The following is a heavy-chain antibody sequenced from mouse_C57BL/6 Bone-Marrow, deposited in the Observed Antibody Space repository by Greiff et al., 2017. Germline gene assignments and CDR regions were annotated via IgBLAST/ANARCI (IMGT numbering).Heavy chain of an antibody. CDR2: IDPSDSYT. V-gene: IGHV1-69*01. CDR1: GYTFTSYW. J-gene: IGHJ4*01. CDR3: ARSCFYAMDY. Sequence: VQLQQPGAELVMPGASVKLSCKASGYTFTSYWMHWVKQRPGQGLEWIGEIDPSDSYTNYNQKFKDKSTLTVDKSSSTAYMQLSSLTSEDSAVYYCARSCFYAMDYWGQGTSVTVSS.